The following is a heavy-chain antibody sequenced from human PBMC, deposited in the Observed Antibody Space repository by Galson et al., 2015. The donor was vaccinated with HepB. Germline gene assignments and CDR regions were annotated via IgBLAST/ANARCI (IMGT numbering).Heavy chain of an antibody. CDR3: AKNSIVTTKYPNYGMDV. D-gene: IGHD5-12*01. V-gene: IGHV3-33*03. Sequence: SLRLSCAASGFTLSRYGVHWVRQAPGKGLEWVAVMWSDGSKGDYADSAKGRFTISRDNGRNTLYLQKDSLRVEDTAVYYCAKNSIVTTKYPNYGMDVWGRGTTVIVSS. CDR1: GFTLSRYG. CDR2: MWSDGSKG. J-gene: IGHJ6*02.